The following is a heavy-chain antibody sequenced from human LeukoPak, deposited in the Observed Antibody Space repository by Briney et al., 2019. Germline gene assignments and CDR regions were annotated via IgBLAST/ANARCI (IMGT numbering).Heavy chain of an antibody. Sequence: PSEILSLTCTVSGDSVTNTRYYWGWIRQPPGKGLEWIGTIYYTGDTYYNPSLKSRVTISVDTSNDQFSLELTSVTAADTAMYYCARKYYYDSSGYRNNWFDPWGQGTLVTVSS. CDR1: GDSVTNTRYY. CDR2: IYYTGDT. CDR3: ARKYYYDSSGYRNNWFDP. V-gene: IGHV4-39*07. D-gene: IGHD3-22*01. J-gene: IGHJ5*02.